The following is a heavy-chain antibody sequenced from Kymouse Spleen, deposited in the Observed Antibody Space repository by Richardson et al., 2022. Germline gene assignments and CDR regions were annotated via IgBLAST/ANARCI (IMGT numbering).Heavy chain of an antibody. J-gene: IGHJ6*02. CDR3: ARDQIQLWLQGYYYYGMDV. V-gene: IGHV1-18*01. CDR1: GYTFTSYG. Sequence: QVQLVQSGAEVKKPGASVKVSCKASGYTFTSYGISWVRQAPGQGLEWMGWISAYNGNTNYAQKLQGRVTMTTDTSTSTAYMELRSLRSDDTAVYYCARDQIQLWLQGYYYYGMDVWGQGTTVTVSS. CDR2: ISAYNGNT. D-gene: IGHD5-18,IGHD5-18*01.